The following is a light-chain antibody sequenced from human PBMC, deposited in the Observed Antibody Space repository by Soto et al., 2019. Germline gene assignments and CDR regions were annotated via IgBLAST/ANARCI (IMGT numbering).Light chain of an antibody. V-gene: IGLV4-60*02. J-gene: IGLJ3*02. CDR1: SGHSNYV. CDR2: LEGSGSY. Sequence: QLVLTQSSSASASLGSSVKLTCTLNSGHSNYVIAWHQRRPGKAPRYLMKLEGSGSYNKGSGVPDRFSGSSSGADRYLTISDLLCEDEADYYCETWDRNTRVFGGGSELTVL. CDR3: ETWDRNTRV.